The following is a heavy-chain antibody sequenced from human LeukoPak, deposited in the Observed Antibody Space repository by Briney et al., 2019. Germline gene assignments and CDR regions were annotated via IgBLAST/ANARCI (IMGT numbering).Heavy chain of an antibody. J-gene: IGHJ4*02. Sequence: GGSLRLSCAASGFPFSAYWMNWVRQAPGKGLEWVASINQVGSEKYYVDSVKGRFTISRDSAKTSLYLQMNSLRAEDTAVYYCTRDGVAAGLYFDCWGQGTLVTVSS. CDR3: TRDGVAAGLYFDC. V-gene: IGHV3-7*03. CDR2: INQVGSEK. CDR1: GFPFSAYW. D-gene: IGHD6-13*01.